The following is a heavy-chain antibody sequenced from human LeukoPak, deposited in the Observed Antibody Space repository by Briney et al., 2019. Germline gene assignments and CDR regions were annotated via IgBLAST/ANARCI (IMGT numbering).Heavy chain of an antibody. Sequence: ASVKVSCKGSGYTFTSYRISWVRQAPGQGLEWMGWINPNSGGTNYAQKFQGRVTMTRDTSISTAYMELSRLRSDDTAVYYCARDERYDSSGYPFDYWGQGTLVTVSS. CDR2: INPNSGGT. CDR1: GYTFTSYR. V-gene: IGHV1-2*02. CDR3: ARDERYDSSGYPFDY. J-gene: IGHJ4*02. D-gene: IGHD3-22*01.